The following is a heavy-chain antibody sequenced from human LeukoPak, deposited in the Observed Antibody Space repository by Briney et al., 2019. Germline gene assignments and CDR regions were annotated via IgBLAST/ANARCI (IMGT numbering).Heavy chain of an antibody. CDR3: ARPRTRGYNYGLIY. CDR1: GYTFTNYW. J-gene: IGHJ4*02. V-gene: IGHV5-51*01. CDR2: IYPGDSDT. D-gene: IGHD5-18*01. Sequence: GESLKISCKGSGYTFTNYWIGWVRQLPGKGLEFMGIIYPGDSDTRYSPSFQGQVTISVDKSINTAYLQWSSLKASDSAMYYCARPRTRGYNYGLIYWGQGTLVTVSS.